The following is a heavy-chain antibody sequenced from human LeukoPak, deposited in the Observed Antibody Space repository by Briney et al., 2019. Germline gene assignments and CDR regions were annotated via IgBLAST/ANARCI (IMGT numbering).Heavy chain of an antibody. CDR1: GFTFSSYG. CDR2: IWYDGSNK. V-gene: IGHV3-33*01. Sequence: PGGSLRLSCAASGFTFSSYGMHWVRQAPGKGLEWVAVIWYDGSNKYYADSVKGRFTISRDNSKNTLYLQMNSLRAEDTAVYYCARSGCPGGSCYLRYSWLDLWGRGTLVTVSS. D-gene: IGHD2-15*01. J-gene: IGHJ5*02. CDR3: ARSGCPGGSCYLRYSWLDL.